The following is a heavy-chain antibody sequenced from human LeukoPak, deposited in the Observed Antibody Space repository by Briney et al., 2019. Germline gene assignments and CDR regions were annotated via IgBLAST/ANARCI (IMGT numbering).Heavy chain of an antibody. D-gene: IGHD3-3*01. V-gene: IGHV4-59*08. CDR2: IYYMGTT. Sequence: PSETLSLTCTVSGGSISNYYWSWIRQPPGKGLEWIGCIYYMGTTNYNPSLKSRVTISVYTSKNQFSLKLSSVTAADTAVYYCARRDLRVFRSKGEPYYYYMDVWGKGTTVTVSS. J-gene: IGHJ6*03. CDR1: GGSISNYY. CDR3: ARRDLRVFRSKGEPYYYYMDV.